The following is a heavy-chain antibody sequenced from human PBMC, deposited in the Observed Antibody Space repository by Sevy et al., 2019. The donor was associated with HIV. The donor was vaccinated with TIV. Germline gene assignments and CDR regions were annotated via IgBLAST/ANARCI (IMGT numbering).Heavy chain of an antibody. V-gene: IGHV3-53*01. CDR1: GFTVSSNY. J-gene: IGHJ4*02. Sequence: GGSLRLSCAASGFTVSSNYMSWVRQAPGKGLEWVSVIYGGGSTYYADSVKGRFTISRDNSKNTLYLQMNSLRAEDTAVYYCARATYGMVRGARFDYWGQGTLVTVSS. CDR3: ARATYGMVRGARFDY. D-gene: IGHD3-10*01. CDR2: IYGGGST.